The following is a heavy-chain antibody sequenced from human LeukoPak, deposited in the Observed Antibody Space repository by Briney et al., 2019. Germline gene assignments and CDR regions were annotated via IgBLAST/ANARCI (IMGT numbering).Heavy chain of an antibody. CDR2: ISGSGGTT. D-gene: IGHD3-10*01. J-gene: IGHJ6*03. Sequence: GGSLRLSCGASGFTFTTYGMSWVRQAPGKGLEWVSAISGSGGTTSYADSVKGRFTISRDNSKNTLYLQTNSLRAEDTALYYCAKAGRAGGSITLIRGVRSDYYYMDVWGKGTTVTISS. CDR1: GFTFTTYG. V-gene: IGHV3-23*01. CDR3: AKAGRAGGSITLIRGVRSDYYYMDV.